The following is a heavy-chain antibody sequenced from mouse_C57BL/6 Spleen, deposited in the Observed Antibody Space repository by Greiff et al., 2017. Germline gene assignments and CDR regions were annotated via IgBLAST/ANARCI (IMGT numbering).Heavy chain of an antibody. CDR3: VKLGYYYGSSYWYYFDY. D-gene: IGHD1-1*01. CDR2: INPNNGGT. V-gene: IGHV1-18*01. Sequence: VQLQQSGPELVKPGASVKIPCKASGYTFTDYNMDWVKQSHGKSLEWIGDINPNNGGTIYNQKFKGKATLTVDKSSSTAYMALSSLTSEDTAVYSCVKLGYYYGSSYWYYFDYWGQGTTLTVSS. J-gene: IGHJ2*01. CDR1: GYTFTDYN.